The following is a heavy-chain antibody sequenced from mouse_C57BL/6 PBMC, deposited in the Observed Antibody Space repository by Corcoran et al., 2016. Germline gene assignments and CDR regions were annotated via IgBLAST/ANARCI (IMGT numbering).Heavy chain of an antibody. V-gene: IGHV1-18*01. Sequence: EVQLQQSGPELVKPGSSVKIPCKASGYTFTDYNMDWVKQSHGKSLEWIGDINPNNGGTIYNQKFKGKATLTADKSSSTAYMELRSLTSEDTAVYYCARQGLWSYAMDYWGQGTSVTVSS. CDR2: INPNNGGT. CDR3: ARQGLWSYAMDY. CDR1: GYTFTDYN. D-gene: IGHD1-1*02. J-gene: IGHJ4*01.